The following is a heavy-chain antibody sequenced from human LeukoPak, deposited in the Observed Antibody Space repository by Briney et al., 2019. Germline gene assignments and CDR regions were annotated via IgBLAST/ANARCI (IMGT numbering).Heavy chain of an antibody. J-gene: IGHJ6*02. CDR3: AKTHYDLLDV. CDR1: GFSFSTSP. D-gene: IGHD5-12*01. CDR2: MNNGPGAT. V-gene: IGHV3-23*01. Sequence: GGSLRLCCAASGFSFSTSPMSWVRQPPGKGLEWVSAMNNGPGATFYRDSVRGRFTISRDDSKSTLYLQMNSLRAEDTGTYYCAKTHYDLLDVWGQGTTVTVSS.